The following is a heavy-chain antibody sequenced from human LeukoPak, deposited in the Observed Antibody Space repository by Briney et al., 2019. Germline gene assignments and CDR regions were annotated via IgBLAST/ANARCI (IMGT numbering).Heavy chain of an antibody. D-gene: IGHD3-22*01. CDR3: ARRGYYDTSGYLFDD. J-gene: IGHJ4*02. CDR1: GFTFSSYE. CDR2: ISSSGSSI. Sequence: GALRLSCAASGFTFSSYEMNWVRQAPGRGVEWVSYISSSGSSIYYVDSVKGRFIISRDNAKNSLFLQMNSLRAEDTAVYYCARRGYYDTSGYLFDDWGQGTLVTVSS. V-gene: IGHV3-48*03.